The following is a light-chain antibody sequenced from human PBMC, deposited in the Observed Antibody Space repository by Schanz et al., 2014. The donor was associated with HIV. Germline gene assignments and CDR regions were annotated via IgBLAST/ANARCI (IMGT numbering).Light chain of an antibody. J-gene: IGLJ1*01. Sequence: QSALTQPASVSGSPGQSITISCTGTSSDVGYYNYVSWYQQHPGKAPKLMIYDVSQRPSGVPDRFSGSKSGNTASLTISGLQADDEAEYFCCSYAGSNTYVFGSGTKLTVL. CDR3: CSYAGSNTYV. CDR2: DVS. CDR1: SSDVGYYNY. V-gene: IGLV2-11*01.